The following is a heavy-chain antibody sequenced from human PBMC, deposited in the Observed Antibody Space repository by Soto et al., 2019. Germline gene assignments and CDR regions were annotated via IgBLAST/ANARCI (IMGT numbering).Heavy chain of an antibody. CDR1: GYGFTNFG. Sequence: QVQLVQSGTEVKKPGASVKVSCKTSGYGFTNFGISWVRQAPGQGLEWMGWINGPNGNTDYAQSLQGRVTMTTDSSTKTGYMELRNLRYDDTAVYFCASVGPSSVSNYGIDVWGQGITVTVAS. CDR2: INGPNGNT. J-gene: IGHJ6*02. V-gene: IGHV1-18*01. CDR3: ASVGPSSVSNYGIDV. D-gene: IGHD3-10*01.